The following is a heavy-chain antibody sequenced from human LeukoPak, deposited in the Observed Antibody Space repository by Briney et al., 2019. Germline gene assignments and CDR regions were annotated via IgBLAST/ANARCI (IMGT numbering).Heavy chain of an antibody. J-gene: IGHJ6*02. V-gene: IGHV3-33*08. CDR2: IWYDGSNK. CDR3: ARDYGDSSYYGMDV. CDR1: GLTFSSYG. Sequence: GGSLRLSCAASGLTFSSYGMHWVRQAPGKGLEWVAVIWYDGSNKYYADSVKGRFTISRDNSKNTLYLQMNSLRAEDTAVYYCARDYGDSSYYGMDVWGQGATVTVSS. D-gene: IGHD4-17*01.